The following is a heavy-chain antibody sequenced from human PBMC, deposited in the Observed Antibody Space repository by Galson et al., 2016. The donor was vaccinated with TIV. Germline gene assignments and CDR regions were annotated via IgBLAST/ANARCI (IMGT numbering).Heavy chain of an antibody. CDR3: ARVNWARAFDY. CDR1: GYIFINYY. Sequence: SVKVSCKASGYIFINYYIHWVRQAPGQGLEWLGWFNPDSGATQYAQKFQGRVTMTRDTSISTAYMELRRLISDDTAVYYCARVNWARAFDYWGQGTQVTDSS. CDR2: FNPDSGAT. J-gene: IGHJ4*02. V-gene: IGHV1-2*02. D-gene: IGHD7-27*01.